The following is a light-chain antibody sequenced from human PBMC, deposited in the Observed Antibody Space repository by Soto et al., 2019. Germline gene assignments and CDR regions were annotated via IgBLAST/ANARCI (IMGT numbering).Light chain of an antibody. Sequence: QSVLTQPPSASGTPGQRVTISCSGSTSNIGSNFVFWYQQLPGTAPTLLIYSNNQRPSGVPDRFSGSKSGTSVSLAISGLRSEDEADYYCCSYTTSSNLLYVFGTGTKLTVL. V-gene: IGLV1-47*02. CDR2: SNN. CDR1: TSNIGSNF. J-gene: IGLJ1*01. CDR3: CSYTTSSNLLYV.